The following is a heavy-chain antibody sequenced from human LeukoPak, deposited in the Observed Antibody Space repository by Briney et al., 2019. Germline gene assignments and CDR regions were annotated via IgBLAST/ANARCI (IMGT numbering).Heavy chain of an antibody. D-gene: IGHD3-3*01. CDR1: GGSISSGGYS. CDR3: ARAGGFFSPFGY. CDR2: IYHSGST. V-gene: IGHV4-30-2*01. J-gene: IGHJ4*02. Sequence: SQTLSLTCAVSGGSISSGGYSWSWIRQPPGKGLEWIGYIYHSGSTYYNPSLKSRVTISVDRSKNQFSLKLSSVTAADTAVYYCARAGGFFSPFGYWGQGTLVTVSS.